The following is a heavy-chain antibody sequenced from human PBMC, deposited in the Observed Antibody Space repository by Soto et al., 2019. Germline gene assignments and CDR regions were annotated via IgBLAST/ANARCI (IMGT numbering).Heavy chain of an antibody. V-gene: IGHV3-15*01. D-gene: IGHD6-13*01. CDR3: TTRSGRIAPAAFDI. CDR2: IKSKTDGGTT. J-gene: IGHJ3*02. Sequence: GGSLRLSCAASGFTFSNAWMSWVRQAPGKGLEWVGRIKSKTDGGTTDYAAPVKGRFTISRDDSKNTLYLQMNSLKTEDTAVYYCTTRSGRIAPAAFDIWGQGTMVTVSS. CDR1: GFTFSNAW.